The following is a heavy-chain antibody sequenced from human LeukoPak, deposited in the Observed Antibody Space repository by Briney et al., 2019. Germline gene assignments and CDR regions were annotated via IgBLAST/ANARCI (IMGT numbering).Heavy chain of an antibody. CDR2: INHSGST. V-gene: IGHV4-34*01. CDR3: ARAPLAIVPAAHFDY. Sequence: PSETLSLTCAVYSVSFSGYYRSWIRQPPGKGLEWIGEINHSGSTNYNPSLKSRVTISVDTSKNQFSLKLSSVTAADTAVYYCARAPLAIVPAAHFDYWGQGSLVTVSS. CDR1: SVSFSGYY. D-gene: IGHD2-2*01. J-gene: IGHJ4*02.